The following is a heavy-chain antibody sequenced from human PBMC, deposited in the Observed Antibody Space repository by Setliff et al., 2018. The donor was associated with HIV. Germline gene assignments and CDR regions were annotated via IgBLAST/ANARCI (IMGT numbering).Heavy chain of an antibody. D-gene: IGHD5-18*01. CDR1: GGSFSGHY. CDR3: ARVDTILQFFDY. CDR2: INHSGST. J-gene: IGHJ4*02. Sequence: SETLSLTCAVYGGSFSGHYWSWIRQTPGKGLEWLGEINHSGSTAYNLALESRVSMSIDTSKNQFSLKLTSVTAADTALYYCARVDTILQFFDYWGQGIAVTVSS. V-gene: IGHV4-34*01.